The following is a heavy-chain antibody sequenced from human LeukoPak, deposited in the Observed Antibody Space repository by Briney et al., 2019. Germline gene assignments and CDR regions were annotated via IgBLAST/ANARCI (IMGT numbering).Heavy chain of an antibody. Sequence: SVKVSCKASGGTFSSYTISWVRQAPGQGLEWMGRIIPILGIANYAQKFQGRVTITADKSTSTAYMELSSLRSEDTAVYYCARDLYCSSTSCTRMPSSGQGTLVTVSS. D-gene: IGHD2-2*01. V-gene: IGHV1-69*04. CDR2: IIPILGIA. J-gene: IGHJ5*02. CDR3: ARDLYCSSTSCTRMPS. CDR1: GGTFSSYT.